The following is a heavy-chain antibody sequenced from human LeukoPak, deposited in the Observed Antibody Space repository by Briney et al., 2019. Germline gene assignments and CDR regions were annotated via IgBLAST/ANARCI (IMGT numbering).Heavy chain of an antibody. D-gene: IGHD6-19*01. J-gene: IGHJ6*02. CDR3: VRAPPYSSASWGYYGMDV. CDR1: GLTLSRYD. Sequence: SGGSLRLSCAASGLTLSRYDMHWVRQATGEGLEWVSAIGTRGDTYYAGSVKGRFTMSRENAKNSLYLQMNSLSAGDTAVYYCVRAPPYSSASWGYYGMDVWGQGTTVTVSS. V-gene: IGHV3-13*01. CDR2: IGTRGDT.